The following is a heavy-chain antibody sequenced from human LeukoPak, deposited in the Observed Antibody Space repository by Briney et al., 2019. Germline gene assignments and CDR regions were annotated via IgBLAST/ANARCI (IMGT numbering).Heavy chain of an antibody. CDR1: GGSITNYY. J-gene: IGHJ5*02. Sequence: SETLSLTCTVSGGSITNYYWSWIRQPPGKGLEWIGYVYYNGNTNYNPSLKSRVTISVETSKNQFSLKLSSVTAADTAVYYCARASNWFDPWGQGTLVTVSS. CDR3: ARASNWFDP. V-gene: IGHV4-59*12. CDR2: VYYNGNT.